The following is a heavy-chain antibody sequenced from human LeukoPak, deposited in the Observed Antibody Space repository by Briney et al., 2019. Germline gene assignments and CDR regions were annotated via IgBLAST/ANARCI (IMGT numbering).Heavy chain of an antibody. Sequence: PGESLKISCKGSGSTLTSYWIGWGRQLPGKGLEWMGIIYPHDSDTRYSPSFQGQVTISADKSISTAYLQWSSLKASDTAMYYCARQGGSSPFDYWGQGTLVTVSS. CDR2: IYPHDSDT. CDR3: ARQGGSSPFDY. D-gene: IGHD1-26*01. CDR1: GSTLTSYW. J-gene: IGHJ4*02. V-gene: IGHV5-51*01.